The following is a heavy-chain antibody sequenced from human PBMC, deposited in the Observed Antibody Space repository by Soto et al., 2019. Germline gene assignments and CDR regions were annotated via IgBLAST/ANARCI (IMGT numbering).Heavy chain of an antibody. Sequence: QVELQESGQGLVKPSGTLSLTCGVSRGSITTDNWWSWVRQSPETGLEWIGGVHRNGIGNYNPSLKGRVTLTIVTSNDDFTLNIHSMTAADTAVYYCASETRPVWCGGGYFDLWGRGTLVFVSS. CDR2: VHRNGIG. V-gene: IGHV4-4*02. J-gene: IGHJ2*01. D-gene: IGHD3-10*01. CDR1: RGSITTDNW. CDR3: ASETRPVWCGGGYFDL.